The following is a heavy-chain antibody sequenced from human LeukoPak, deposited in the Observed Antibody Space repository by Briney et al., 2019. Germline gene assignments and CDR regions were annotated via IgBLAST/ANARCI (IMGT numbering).Heavy chain of an antibody. D-gene: IGHD3-16*01. V-gene: IGHV3-30*03. CDR3: ARDHPFGGS. Sequence: SGGSLRLSCAASGFTFSSYSMNWVRQAPGKGLEWVAVISYDGSNKYYADSVKGRFTISRDNAKNSLYLQMNSLRAEDTAVYFCARDHPFGGSWGQGTLVTVSS. CDR1: GFTFSSYS. J-gene: IGHJ4*02. CDR2: ISYDGSNK.